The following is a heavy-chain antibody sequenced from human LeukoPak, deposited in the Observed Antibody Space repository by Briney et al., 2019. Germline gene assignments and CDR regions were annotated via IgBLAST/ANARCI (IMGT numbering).Heavy chain of an antibody. CDR3: ARDMRGGNSYYFDS. D-gene: IGHD4-23*01. V-gene: IGHV4-38-2*02. CDR2: FYHSVST. CDR1: GNSINRGYY. J-gene: IGHJ4*02. Sequence: SETLSLTCTVSGNSINRGYYWGWIGQPPGKGLEWIGSFYHSVSTYYNPSLKSRVTISVDPSKNQFSLKLSSVTAADTAVYYCARDMRGGNSYYFDSWGQGTLVTVSS.